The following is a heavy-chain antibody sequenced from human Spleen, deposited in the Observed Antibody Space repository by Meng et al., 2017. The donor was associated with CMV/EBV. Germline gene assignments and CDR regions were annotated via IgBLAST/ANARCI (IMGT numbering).Heavy chain of an antibody. CDR3: ARESSVGGYGMDV. D-gene: IGHD3-16*01. Sequence: GESLKISCAASGFTFFTYEMNWVRQAPGKGLEWISYISSSGSTIYYADSVKGRFTISRDNAKNSLYLQMNSLRAEDTAVYYCARESSVGGYGMDVWGQGTTVTVSS. CDR2: ISSSGSTI. J-gene: IGHJ6*02. CDR1: GFTFFTYE. V-gene: IGHV3-48*03.